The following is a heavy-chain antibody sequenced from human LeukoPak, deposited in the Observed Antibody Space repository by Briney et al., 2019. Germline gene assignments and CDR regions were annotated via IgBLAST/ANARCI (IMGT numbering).Heavy chain of an antibody. CDR1: GFTFSSYN. V-gene: IGHV3-21*01. J-gene: IGHJ4*02. D-gene: IGHD4-11*01. Sequence: AGGSLRLPCVASGFTFSSYNMNWVRQAPGKGLEWVSSISSSSIYIYYADSVKGRFTISRDNAKSSLSLQMNSLRAEDTAVYYCARGHSNYGDYFDYWGQGTLVTVSS. CDR3: ARGHSNYGDYFDY. CDR2: ISSSSIYI.